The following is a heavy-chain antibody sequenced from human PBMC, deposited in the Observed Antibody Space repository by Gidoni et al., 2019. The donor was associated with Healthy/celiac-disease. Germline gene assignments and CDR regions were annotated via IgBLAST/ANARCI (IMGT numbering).Heavy chain of an antibody. J-gene: IGHJ4*02. V-gene: IGHV3-23*01. CDR2: ISGSGGST. CDR3: AKDLEPASLPHFVDY. D-gene: IGHD2-15*01. CDR1: GFPFSSYA. Sequence: EVQRLESGGGLVQPGGAMRPACAAPGFPFSSYAMSWVRQAPGKGLEWVSAISGSGGSTYYADSVKGRFTISRDNSKNTLYLQMNSLRAEDTAVYYCAKDLEPASLPHFVDYWGQGTLVTVSS.